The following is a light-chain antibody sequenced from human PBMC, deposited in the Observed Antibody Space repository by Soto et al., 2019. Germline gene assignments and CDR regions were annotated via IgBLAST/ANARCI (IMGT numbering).Light chain of an antibody. J-gene: IGKJ3*01. CDR1: QSVSSSY. V-gene: IGKV3-20*01. Sequence: EIVLTQSPGTLSLSPGERATLSCRASQSVSSSYLSWYQQKPGQAPSLLIYGASNRATGIPDRVSGSGSGTDFTLTISRLEPEDFAVYYCQQYDSSPPAYTFGPGTKVDIK. CDR2: GAS. CDR3: QQYDSSPPAYT.